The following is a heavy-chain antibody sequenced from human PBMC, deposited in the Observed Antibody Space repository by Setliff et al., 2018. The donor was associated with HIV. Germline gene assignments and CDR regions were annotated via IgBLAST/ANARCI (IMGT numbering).Heavy chain of an antibody. V-gene: IGHV3-30*14. CDR2: MSHDGTYK. D-gene: IGHD3-9*01. CDR3: TRDSSFNWYHVY. Sequence: GGSLRLSCAASGLTFSNYPMHWVRQAPGKGLEWVALMSHDGTYKYYADSVRDRFTISRDNPKNTLYLQINNLRAEDTAVYFCTRDSSFNWYHVYWGQGTLVTV. CDR1: GLTFSNYP. J-gene: IGHJ4*02.